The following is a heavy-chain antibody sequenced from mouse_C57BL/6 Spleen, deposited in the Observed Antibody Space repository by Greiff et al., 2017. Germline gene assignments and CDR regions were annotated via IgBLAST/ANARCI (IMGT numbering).Heavy chain of an antibody. J-gene: IGHJ2*01. D-gene: IGHD1-1*01. CDR1: GFTFSSYG. Sequence: EVHLVESGGDLVKPGGSLKLSCAASGFTFSSYGMSWVRQTPDKRLEWVATISSGGSYTYYPDSVKGRFTITRDNAKNTLYLQMSSLKSEDTAMYYCARQVYYYGSSCGWDYWGQGTTRTVSS. CDR3: ARQVYYYGSSCGWDY. V-gene: IGHV5-6*01. CDR2: ISSGGSYT.